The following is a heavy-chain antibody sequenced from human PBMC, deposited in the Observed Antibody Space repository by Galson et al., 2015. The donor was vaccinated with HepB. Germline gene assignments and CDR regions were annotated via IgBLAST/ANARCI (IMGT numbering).Heavy chain of an antibody. CDR2: IKSKTDGGTT. CDR1: GFTYSDAW. J-gene: IGHJ6*02. V-gene: IGHV3-15*01. D-gene: IGHD3-3*01. Sequence: SLRLSCAASGFTYSDAWMSWVRQAPGKGLEWVGRIKSKTDGGTTDYAAPVKGRFTISRDDSKNTLYLQMNSLKTEDTAVYYCTTGYDFWSGYSDYYYYGMDVWGQGTTVTVSS. CDR3: TTGYDFWSGYSDYYYYGMDV.